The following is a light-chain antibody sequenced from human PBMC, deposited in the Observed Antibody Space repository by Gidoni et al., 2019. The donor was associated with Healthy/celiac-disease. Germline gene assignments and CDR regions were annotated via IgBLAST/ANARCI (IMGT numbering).Light chain of an antibody. CDR3: QQSYIAPPLT. CDR2: AAS. V-gene: IGKV1-39*01. CDR1: QSISSY. Sequence: IQMPQSPSSLSASVGDRVTITCRVSQSISSYLNWYQQKPGKAPKLLIYAASSWQRGVASRFSGSGAGTDDTITISSRLPEDVVSDYCQQSYIAPPLTFXGXTKVEIK. J-gene: IGKJ4*01.